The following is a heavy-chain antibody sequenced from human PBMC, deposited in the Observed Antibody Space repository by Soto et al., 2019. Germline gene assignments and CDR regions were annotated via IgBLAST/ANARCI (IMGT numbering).Heavy chain of an antibody. Sequence: SETLSLTGTVSGGSIGSGDYYWSWVRQPPGKGLEWIGYIYYSGNTYYNPSLKSRLTISLDTSKNQFSLNLSSVTAADTAGYFCARVPRQLEPTLCFDPSGQGTLVTVTS. V-gene: IGHV4-30-4*01. D-gene: IGHD1-1*01. CDR2: IYYSGNT. CDR1: GGSIGSGDYY. J-gene: IGHJ5*02. CDR3: ARVPRQLEPTLCFDP.